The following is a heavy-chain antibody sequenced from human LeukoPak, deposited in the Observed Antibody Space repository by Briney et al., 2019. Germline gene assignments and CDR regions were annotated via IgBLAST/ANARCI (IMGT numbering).Heavy chain of an antibody. D-gene: IGHD3-10*01. CDR3: ARGPTQLWFGDLNWFDP. V-gene: IGHV4-59*08. CDR1: GGSISSYY. CDR2: IYYSGST. Sequence: SETLSLTCTVSGGSISSYYWSWIRQPPGKGLEWIGYIYYSGSTNYNPSLKSRVTISVDTSKNQFSLKLSSVTAADTAVYYCARGPTQLWFGDLNWFDPWGQGTLVTVSS. J-gene: IGHJ5*02.